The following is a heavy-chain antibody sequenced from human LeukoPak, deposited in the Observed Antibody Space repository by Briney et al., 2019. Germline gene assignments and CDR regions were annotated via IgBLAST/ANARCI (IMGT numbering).Heavy chain of an antibody. Sequence: PGGSLRLSCAASRFTFSSYGMHWVRQLPGKGLEWVAVISYDSEGDYHVDSVKGRFTISRDNSKNTLYLQMNSLRVEDAAVYYCAKDGGNWYGSEGNHLMRSYMDVWGKGTTVSVSS. CDR1: RFTFSSYG. CDR2: ISYDSEGD. V-gene: IGHV3-30*18. D-gene: IGHD3-16*01. CDR3: AKDGGNWYGSEGNHLMRSYMDV. J-gene: IGHJ6*03.